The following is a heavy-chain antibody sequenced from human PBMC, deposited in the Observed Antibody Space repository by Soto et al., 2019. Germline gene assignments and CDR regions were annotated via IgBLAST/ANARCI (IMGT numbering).Heavy chain of an antibody. CDR2: INPNSGNT. V-gene: IGHV1-2*04. Sequence: ASVKVSCKASGYTFTSYAIHWVRQAPGQGLEWMGWINPNSGNTNYAERFRGWVTMTRDTSISTAYMELSRLRSDDTAVYYCARDCGGDCYISFDYWGQGTLVTVSS. CDR1: GYTFTSYA. CDR3: ARDCGGDCYISFDY. D-gene: IGHD2-21*02. J-gene: IGHJ4*02.